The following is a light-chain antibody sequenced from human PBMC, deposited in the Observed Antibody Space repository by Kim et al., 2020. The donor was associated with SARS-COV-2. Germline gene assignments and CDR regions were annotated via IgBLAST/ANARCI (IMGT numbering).Light chain of an antibody. J-gene: IGKJ4*01. CDR2: AAS. CDR3: QQTYSVPIT. Sequence: DIQMTQSPSSLSASVGDRVTITCRATQNIRNYVSWYQHEVGKGPKVLIYAASSLQSGVPSRFSGGGSGTVFTLTINGLHPEDFAIYYCQQTYSVPITFGGGTKVDIK. V-gene: IGKV1-39*01. CDR1: QNIRNY.